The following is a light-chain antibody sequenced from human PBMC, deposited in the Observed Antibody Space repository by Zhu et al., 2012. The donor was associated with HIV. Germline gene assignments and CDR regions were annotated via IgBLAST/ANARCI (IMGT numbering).Light chain of an antibody. V-gene: IGKV3-11*01. CDR1: QSIGSY. Sequence: EIVLTQSPPTLSLSPGERATLSCRASQSIGSYLAWYQQRPGQAPRLLMYDASIRATGISARFSGSGSGTDFTLTISSLEPEDFAVYYCQQRSSNWFTFGGGTKVEIK. CDR3: QQRSSNWFT. CDR2: DAS. J-gene: IGKJ4*01.